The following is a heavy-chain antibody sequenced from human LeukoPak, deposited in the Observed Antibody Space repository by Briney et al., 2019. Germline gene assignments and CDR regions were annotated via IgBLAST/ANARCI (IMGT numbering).Heavy chain of an antibody. CDR3: ARVPFVTTLYFDY. CDR2: IIPIFGTA. Sequence: SVKVSCKASGGTFSSYAISWVRQAPGQGLEWMGGIIPIFGTANYAQKFQGRVTITADESTSTAYMELSSLRSEDTAVYYCARVPFVTTLYFDYWGQGTLVTVSP. D-gene: IGHD4-17*01. CDR1: GGTFSSYA. V-gene: IGHV1-69*01. J-gene: IGHJ4*02.